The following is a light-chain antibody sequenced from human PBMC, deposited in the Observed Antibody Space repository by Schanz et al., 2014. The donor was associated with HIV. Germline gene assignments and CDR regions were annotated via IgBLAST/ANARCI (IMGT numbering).Light chain of an antibody. CDR3: AAWDDNVSGYL. CDR2: GNT. J-gene: IGLJ1*01. CDR1: RSNIGAGYD. V-gene: IGLV1-40*01. Sequence: QSVLTQPPSVSGAPGQRVTISCTGSRSNIGAGYDVHWYQQLPGTAPKLLIYGNTNRPSGVPDRFSGSKSDTSTSLAISGLRSEDEADYYCAAWDDNVSGYLFGTGTKLTVL.